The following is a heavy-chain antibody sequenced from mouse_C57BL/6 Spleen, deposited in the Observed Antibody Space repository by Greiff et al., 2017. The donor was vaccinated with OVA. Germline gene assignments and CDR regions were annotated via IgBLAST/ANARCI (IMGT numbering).Heavy chain of an antibody. V-gene: IGHV1-66*01. CDR1: GYSFTSYY. Sequence: VQLQQSGPELVKPGASVKISCKASGYSFTSYYIHWVKQRPGQGLEWIGWIYPGSGNTKYNEKFKGKATLTADTSSSTAYLQLSSLTSEDSAVYYCAEGRAVYWYFDVWGTGTTVTVSS. CDR2: IYPGSGNT. D-gene: IGHD3-1*01. J-gene: IGHJ1*03. CDR3: AEGRAVYWYFDV.